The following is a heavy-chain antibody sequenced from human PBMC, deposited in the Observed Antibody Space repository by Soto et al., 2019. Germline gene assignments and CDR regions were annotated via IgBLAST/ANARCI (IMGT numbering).Heavy chain of an antibody. CDR2: INAGNGNT. Sequence: QVQLVQSGAEEKKPGASVKVSCKASGYTFTGYAMHWVRQAPGQRLAWMGWINAGNGNTKYSQKFQGRVTISRDTSASTAYMELSSLGSEDTAVYYCARAVAVPADFDYWGQGTLVTVSS. D-gene: IGHD6-19*01. J-gene: IGHJ4*02. CDR3: ARAVAVPADFDY. V-gene: IGHV1-3*05. CDR1: GYTFTGYA.